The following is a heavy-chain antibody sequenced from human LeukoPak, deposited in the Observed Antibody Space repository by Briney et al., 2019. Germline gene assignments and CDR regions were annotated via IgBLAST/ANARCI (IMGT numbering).Heavy chain of an antibody. CDR2: FDPEDGET. CDR3: ATGSGRTDFYYYYGMDV. CDR1: GYTLTVLS. V-gene: IGHV1-24*01. J-gene: IGHJ6*02. D-gene: IGHD6-19*01. Sequence: ASVKVSCKVSGYTLTVLSMHWVRQAPGKGRGWMGGFDPEDGETIYAQKFQGRVTMTEDTSTDTAYMELSSLRSEDTAVYYCATGSGRTDFYYYYGMDVWGQGTTVTVSS.